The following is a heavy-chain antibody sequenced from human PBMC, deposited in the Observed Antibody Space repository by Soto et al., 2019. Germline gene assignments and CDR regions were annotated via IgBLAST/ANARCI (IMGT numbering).Heavy chain of an antibody. Sequence: GGSLILSCAASGFTFSDHYMDWVRDAPGKGLEWVGRIRNKVNSYTTEYAASVEGRFTISRDDSKNSLYVQMNSLKIEYTAVYYCGIVGQLHYSMDFWGQGTMVTVSS. CDR2: IRNKVNSYTT. V-gene: IGHV3-72*01. D-gene: IGHD1-1*01. CDR1: GFTFSDHY. CDR3: GIVGQLHYSMDF. J-gene: IGHJ6*02.